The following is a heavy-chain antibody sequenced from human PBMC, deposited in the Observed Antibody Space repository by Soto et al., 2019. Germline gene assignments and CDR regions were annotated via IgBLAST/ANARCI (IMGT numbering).Heavy chain of an antibody. D-gene: IGHD2-8*01. CDR3: ARVRSYCTSGSCHPWLDP. CDR2: FGPADSFT. CDR1: GYRFTSYY. J-gene: IGHJ5*02. Sequence: VDSLKISCKASGYRFTSYYITWVRQMPGKGLEWMGTFGPADSFTNYSPSFQGHVTLSSDNSINTAYLQWFSLKASDTAMYYCARVRSYCTSGSCHPWLDPWGQGTLVTVSS. V-gene: IGHV5-10-1*01.